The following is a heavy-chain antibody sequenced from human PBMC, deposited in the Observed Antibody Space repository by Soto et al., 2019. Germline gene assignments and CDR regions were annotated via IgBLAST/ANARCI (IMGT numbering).Heavy chain of an antibody. CDR2: IFSNDEK. Sequence: QVTLKESGPVLVKPTETLTLTCTVSGFSLSNARMGVSWIRQPPGQALEWLAHIFSNDEKSYSTSLKSRLTISKETSNSQVVLTRTNMDPVDTATYYCARIWGPYYYYGMDVWGQGTTVTVSS. D-gene: IGHD7-27*01. CDR3: ARIWGPYYYYGMDV. J-gene: IGHJ6*02. V-gene: IGHV2-26*01. CDR1: GFSLSNARMG.